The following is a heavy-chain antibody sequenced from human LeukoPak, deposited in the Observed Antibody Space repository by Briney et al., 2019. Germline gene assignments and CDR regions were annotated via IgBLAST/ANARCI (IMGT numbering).Heavy chain of an antibody. D-gene: IGHD1-26*01. Sequence: GGSLRLSCAASGFTFNSYGMHWVRQAPRKGLEWVAFIRYDGSKSYFADSVKGRFALSRDNSKNRLYLQMSSLRPEDTAVYFCAKDGGSGSYFAFDIWGQGTMVTVSS. J-gene: IGHJ3*02. CDR2: IRYDGSKS. V-gene: IGHV3-30*02. CDR3: AKDGGSGSYFAFDI. CDR1: GFTFNSYG.